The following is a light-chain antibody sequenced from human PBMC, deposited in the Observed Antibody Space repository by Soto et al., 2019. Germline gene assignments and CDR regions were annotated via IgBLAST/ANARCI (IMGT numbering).Light chain of an antibody. CDR3: QQYGRSSYT. V-gene: IGKV3-20*01. Sequence: EIVLTQSPGTLSLSPGERATLSCRASQSISRSYLAWYQQKPGQAPRLLIYGASSRATGIPDRFSGSGSGTDFTLTISRLEPEDFAVYYCQQYGRSSYTFGQGTKLEIK. CDR2: GAS. J-gene: IGKJ2*01. CDR1: QSISRSY.